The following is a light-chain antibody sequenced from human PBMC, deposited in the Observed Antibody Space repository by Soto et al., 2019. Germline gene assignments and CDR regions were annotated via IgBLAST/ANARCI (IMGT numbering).Light chain of an antibody. J-gene: IGKJ1*01. CDR3: QQDYSFTPT. CDR1: QGIRSY. CDR2: AAS. Sequence: VFWMPQSPSLLSASTGDRVPISCRMRQGIRSYLAWYQQKPGKAPQLLIYAASTFQGGVPSRFSGSGCGTGFTLSISGPQSEDCVTYYCQQDYSFTPTLGQGTKVEIK. V-gene: IGKV1D-8*03.